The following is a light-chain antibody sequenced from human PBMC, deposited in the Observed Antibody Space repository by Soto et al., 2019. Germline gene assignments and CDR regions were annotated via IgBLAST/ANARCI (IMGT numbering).Light chain of an antibody. CDR3: CSRV. Sequence: QSALTQPASVSGSRGQSITISCTGTSSDVATYNLVSWYQQRPGTAPQLIIYEVTKRPSGVSTRFSGSQSGNTASLTISGLQADDEADYYCCSRVFGGGTKLTVL. V-gene: IGLV2-23*02. J-gene: IGLJ3*02. CDR1: SSDVATYNL. CDR2: EVT.